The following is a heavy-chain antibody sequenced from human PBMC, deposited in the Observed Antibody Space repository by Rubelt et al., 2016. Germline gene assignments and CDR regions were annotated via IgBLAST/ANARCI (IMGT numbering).Heavy chain of an antibody. V-gene: IGHV4-30-4*07. CDR2: YSGST. J-gene: IGHJ6*02. D-gene: IGHD2-2*01. CDR3: ARVNGRYCSSTSCDSPTYYYYGMDV. Sequence: YSGSTYYNPSLKSRVTISVDTSKNQFSLKLSSVTAADTAVYYCARVNGRYCSSTSCDSPTYYYYGMDVWGQGTTVTVSS.